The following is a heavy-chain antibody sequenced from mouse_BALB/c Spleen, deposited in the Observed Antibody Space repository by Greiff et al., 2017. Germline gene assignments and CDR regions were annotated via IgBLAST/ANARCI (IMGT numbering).Heavy chain of an antibody. J-gene: IGHJ2*01. CDR2: IYPGNVNT. Sequence: VQLQQSGPELVKPGASVRISCKASGYTFTSYYIHWVKQRPGQGLEWIGWIYPGNVNTKYNEKFKGKATLTADKSSSTAYMQLSSLTSEDSAVYFCARGYDYFDYWGQGTTLTVSS. CDR1: GYTFTSYY. D-gene: IGHD2-14*01. V-gene: IGHV1S56*01. CDR3: ARGYDYFDY.